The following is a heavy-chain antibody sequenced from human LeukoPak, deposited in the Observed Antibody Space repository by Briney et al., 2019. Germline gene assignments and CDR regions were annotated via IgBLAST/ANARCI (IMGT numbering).Heavy chain of an antibody. D-gene: IGHD6-13*01. Sequence: ASVKVSFKASGYTFTSYGISWVRQAPGQGLEWMGWISAYNGNTNYAQKLQGRVTMTTDTSTSTAYMELRSLRSDDTAVYYCARVAGSSSWYGLGGANWFDPWGQGTLVTVSS. CDR2: ISAYNGNT. J-gene: IGHJ5*02. V-gene: IGHV1-18*01. CDR1: GYTFTSYG. CDR3: ARVAGSSSWYGLGGANWFDP.